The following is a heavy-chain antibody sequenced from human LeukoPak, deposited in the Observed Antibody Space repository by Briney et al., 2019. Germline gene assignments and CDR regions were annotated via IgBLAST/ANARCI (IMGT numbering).Heavy chain of an antibody. J-gene: IGHJ4*02. CDR1: GDSISSTSHY. V-gene: IGHV4-39*01. CDR2: IYFTGST. CDR3: ARGLNYVVY. Sequence: SETLSLTCTVSGDSISSTSHYWDWIRQPPGKGPEWIGNIYFTGSTYYCPSLKSRVTISVDRSKNQFSLKLSSVTAADTAVYYCARGLNYVVYWGQGTLVTVSS. D-gene: IGHD3-10*02.